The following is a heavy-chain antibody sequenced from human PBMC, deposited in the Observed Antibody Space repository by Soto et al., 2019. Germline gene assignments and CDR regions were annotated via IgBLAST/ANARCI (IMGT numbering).Heavy chain of an antibody. Sequence: PGGSLRLSCAASGFTFSSYGMHWVRQAPGKGLEWVAVIWYDGSNKYYADSVKGRFTISRDNSKNTLYLQMNSLRAEDTAVYYCARDLWFNGMDVWGQGTTVTVSS. V-gene: IGHV3-33*01. CDR2: IWYDGSNK. CDR1: GFTFSSYG. J-gene: IGHJ6*02. CDR3: ARDLWFNGMDV. D-gene: IGHD2-21*01.